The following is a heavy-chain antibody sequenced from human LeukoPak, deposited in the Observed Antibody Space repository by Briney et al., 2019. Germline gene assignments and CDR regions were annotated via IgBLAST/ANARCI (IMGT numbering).Heavy chain of an antibody. V-gene: IGHV3-21*01. CDR2: ISGSSSYM. J-gene: IGHJ6*02. Sequence: GGSLRLSCAASGFTFSSYSMNWVRQAPGKGLEWVSAISGSSSYMYYADSVKGRFTISRDNAKNSLYLQMNSLRAEDTAVYYCARVDTVTFTYAMDVWGQGTTVTVSS. CDR1: GFTFSSYS. D-gene: IGHD4-17*01. CDR3: ARVDTVTFTYAMDV.